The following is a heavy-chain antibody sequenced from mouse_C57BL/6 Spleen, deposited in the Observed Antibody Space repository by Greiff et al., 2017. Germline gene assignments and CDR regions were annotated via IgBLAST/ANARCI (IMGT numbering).Heavy chain of an antibody. J-gene: IGHJ1*03. CDR2: ISYSGST. V-gene: IGHV3-8*01. Sequence: EVKLQESGPGLAKPSQTLSLTCSVTGYSITSDYWNWIRKFPGNKLEYMGYISYSGSTYYNPSLKSRISITRDTSKNQYYLQLNSVSTEDTATYYCARSPHDGYYSSYFDVWGTGTTVTDSS. CDR3: ARSPHDGYYSSYFDV. CDR1: GYSITSDY. D-gene: IGHD2-3*01.